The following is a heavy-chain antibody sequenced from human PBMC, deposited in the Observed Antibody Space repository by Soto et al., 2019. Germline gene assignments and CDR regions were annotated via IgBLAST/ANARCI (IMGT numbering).Heavy chain of an antibody. J-gene: IGHJ4*02. CDR1: GFTFSSYW. D-gene: IGHD3-16*01. Sequence: EVQLVESGGGLVQPGGSLRLSCAASGFTFSSYWMHWVRQAPGKGLVCVSRISSDGSSTTYADSVRGRFTISRDNAKNTLSLQMISLRAEDTAVYYCARGKDRGSYFLDYWGQGTLVTVSS. CDR3: ARGKDRGSYFLDY. CDR2: ISSDGSST. V-gene: IGHV3-74*01.